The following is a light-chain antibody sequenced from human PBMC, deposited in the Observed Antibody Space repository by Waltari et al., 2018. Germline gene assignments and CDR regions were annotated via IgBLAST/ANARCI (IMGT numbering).Light chain of an antibody. V-gene: IGLV1-47*01. CDR2: RND. CDR3: AAWDGSLSGWV. CDR1: SSNTGSNY. Sequence: QSVLTQPPSASGTPGQRVTISCSGSSSNTGSNYVYWYQQLPGTAPKLVIYRNDQRPSGVPDRFSGSKSGTSASLAISGLRSEDEADYYCAAWDGSLSGWVFGGGTKLTVL. J-gene: IGLJ3*02.